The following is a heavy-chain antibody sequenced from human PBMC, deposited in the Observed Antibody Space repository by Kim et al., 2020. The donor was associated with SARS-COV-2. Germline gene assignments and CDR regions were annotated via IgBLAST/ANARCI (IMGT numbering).Heavy chain of an antibody. D-gene: IGHD3-10*01. V-gene: IGHV4-59*01. CDR1: GGSISSYY. CDR2: IYHSGST. CDR3: ARGARITMVRGIIDNWFDP. Sequence: SETLSLTCTVSGGSISSYYWSWIRQPPGKGLEWIGYIYHSGSTNYNPSLKSRVTISVDTSKNQFSLKLSSVTAADTAVYYCARGARITMVRGIIDNWFDPWGQGTLVTVSS. J-gene: IGHJ5*02.